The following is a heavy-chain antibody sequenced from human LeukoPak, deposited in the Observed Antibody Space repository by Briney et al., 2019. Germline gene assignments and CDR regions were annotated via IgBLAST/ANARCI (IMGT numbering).Heavy chain of an antibody. V-gene: IGHV3-7*01. J-gene: IGHJ6*03. Sequence: GSLRLSCAASGFTFSSYWMTWVRQAPGKGLQWVANIKHDGSEEYYVDSVKGRFTISRDNAKNSLYLQMNSLRAEDTAVYYCARFAAGGSYYYYMDVWGKGTTVTVSS. D-gene: IGHD6-25*01. CDR3: ARFAAGGSYYYYMDV. CDR1: GFTFSSYW. CDR2: IKHDGSEE.